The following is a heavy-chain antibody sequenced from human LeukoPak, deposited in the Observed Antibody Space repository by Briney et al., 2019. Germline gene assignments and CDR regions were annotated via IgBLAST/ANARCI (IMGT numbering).Heavy chain of an antibody. CDR3: ARSGFARGMDV. J-gene: IGHJ6*04. CDR1: GYRFTNFW. CDR2: IYAGDSGT. Sequence: GESLKISCKASGYRFTNFWIAWVRQMPGKGLEWMGIIYAGDSGTRYSPSLQGQVTMSVDKSSSTAYLQWTSLKASDTAMYYCARSGFARGMDVWGKGTAVTVAS. V-gene: IGHV5-51*01. D-gene: IGHD3-10*01.